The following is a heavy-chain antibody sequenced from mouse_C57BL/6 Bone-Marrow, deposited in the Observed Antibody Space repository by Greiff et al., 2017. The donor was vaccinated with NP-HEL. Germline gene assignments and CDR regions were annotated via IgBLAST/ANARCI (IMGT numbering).Heavy chain of an antibody. J-gene: IGHJ2*01. CDR1: GYSFTGYF. CDR3: ARFCYGY. D-gene: IGHD1-1*01. V-gene: IGHV1-20*01. Sequence: EVQLQQSGPELVKPGDSVKISCKASGYSFTGYFMNWVMQSHGKSLEWIGRINTYNGDTFYNQNFKGKATLTVDKSTSTPHMELRSLTLENSAVYYCARFCYGYCGQGTTLTVST. CDR2: INTYNGDT.